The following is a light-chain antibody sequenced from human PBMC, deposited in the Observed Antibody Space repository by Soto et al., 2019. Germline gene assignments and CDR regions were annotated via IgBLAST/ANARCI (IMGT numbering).Light chain of an antibody. CDR1: GGDIGAYNY. CDR3: RSFTTTYGYG. CDR2: PVT. J-gene: IGLJ1*01. V-gene: IGLV2-14*01. Sequence: QSALTQPDSVSGSTGQSTAFSCPGSGGDIGAYNYVSRYKPHPGKAHKLIHYPVTHRPSGISSRFSASKSAYTASLTISALHAEDEADDYCRSFTTTYGYGFGPRTKVTVL.